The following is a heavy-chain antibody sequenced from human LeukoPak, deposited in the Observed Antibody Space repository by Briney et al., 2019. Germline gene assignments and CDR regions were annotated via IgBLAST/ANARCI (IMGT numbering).Heavy chain of an antibody. CDR3: ARIRNSSGYYSLDI. D-gene: IGHD3-22*01. CDR2: ISAYNGNT. V-gene: IGHV1-18*01. J-gene: IGHJ3*02. CDR1: GYTFTSYG. Sequence: ASVKVSCKASGYTFTSYGISWVRQAPGQGLEWMGWISAYNGNTNYAQKLQGRVTMTTDTSTSTAYMELRSLRSDDTAVYYCARIRNSSGYYSLDIWGQGTMVTASS.